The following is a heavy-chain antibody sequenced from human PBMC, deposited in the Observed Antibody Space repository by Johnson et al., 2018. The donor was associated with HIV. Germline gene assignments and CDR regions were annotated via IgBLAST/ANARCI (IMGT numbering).Heavy chain of an antibody. CDR1: GFTFDDYA. V-gene: IGHV3-30*04. Sequence: QVQLVESGGSMVQPGRSLRLSCAASGFTFDDYAMHWIRQSPGKGLEWVAVISYDGSNKYYADSVQGRFTISRDNSKNTLDLQMNSLSAEDTAVYYCARVQSLQWELLYGDAFDIWGQGTMVTVSS. J-gene: IGHJ3*02. CDR3: ARVQSLQWELLYGDAFDI. D-gene: IGHD1-26*01. CDR2: ISYDGSNK.